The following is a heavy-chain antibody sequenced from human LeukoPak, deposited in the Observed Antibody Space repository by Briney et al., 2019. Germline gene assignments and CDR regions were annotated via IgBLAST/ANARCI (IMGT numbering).Heavy chain of an antibody. CDR3: ARENCSGGRCYFALEI. CDR2: INSNSGDT. CDR1: GDTFTGYY. V-gene: IGHV1-2*02. J-gene: IGHJ3*02. Sequence: GASVKVSCKASGDTFTGYYIHWVRQAPGQGLEWMGWINSNSGDTRSVQKFQGRVALTRDTSISTAYMELSTLTSDDTAVYYCARENCSGGRCYFALEIWGQGTMVTVSS. D-gene: IGHD2-15*01.